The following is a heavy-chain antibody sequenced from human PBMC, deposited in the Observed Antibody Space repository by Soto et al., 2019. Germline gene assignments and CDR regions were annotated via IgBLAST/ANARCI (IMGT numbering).Heavy chain of an antibody. CDR1: GFTLSDHY. V-gene: IGHV3-72*01. J-gene: IGHJ5*02. Sequence: GGSLRLSCAGSGFTLSDHYIDWVRQAPGKGLEWVGRSRDKAQGYSTAYAASEKGRFTTSRDNANNSLFLEMNSLRAEDTAVYYCVRVGYAYGNDPWGQGTLVTGSS. CDR3: VRVGYAYGNDP. D-gene: IGHD3-10*01. CDR2: SRDKAQGYST.